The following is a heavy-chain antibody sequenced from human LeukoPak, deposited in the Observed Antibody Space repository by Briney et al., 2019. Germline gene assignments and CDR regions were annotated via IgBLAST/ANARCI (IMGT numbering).Heavy chain of an antibody. CDR2: IASDGST. J-gene: IGHJ4*02. V-gene: IGHV3-74*01. CDR3: IGSGGWPGY. CDR1: GFTFSSYW. D-gene: IGHD1-26*01. Sequence: GGSLRLSYAASGFTFSSYWMHWVRQAPGKGLVWVSRIASDGSTVYADSVKGRFTISRDNAKDTVYLQMNSLRVEDTAVYYCIGSGGWPGYWGQGTLVTVSS.